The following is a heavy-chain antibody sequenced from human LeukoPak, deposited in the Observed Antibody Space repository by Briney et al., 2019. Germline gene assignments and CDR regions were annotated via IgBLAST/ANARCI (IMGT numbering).Heavy chain of an antibody. J-gene: IGHJ5*01. V-gene: IGHV3-23*01. CDR3: ARDETNGFDS. D-gene: IGHD1-14*01. CDR2: ISGRGGST. CDR1: GITLSNYG. Sequence: GGSLRLSCAVSGITLSNYGMSWVRQGPGKGLEWVAGISGRGGSTNYADSVKGRFTISRDNPKNTLYLQMNSLRAEDTAVYYCARDETNGFDSWGQGTLVTVSS.